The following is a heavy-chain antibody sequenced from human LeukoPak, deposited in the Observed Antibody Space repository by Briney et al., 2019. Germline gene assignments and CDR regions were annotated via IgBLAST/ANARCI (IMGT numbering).Heavy chain of an antibody. CDR1: GGSFSGYY. V-gene: IGHV4-59*01. Sequence: SETLSLICAVYGGSFSGYYWSWIRQPPGKGLEWVGDISYSGSVSYNPSLRSRVTISVDTSTNQFSLTLGSVTAADTAVYYCATETECSGGSCYSYGWFDPWGQGTQVIVSS. CDR3: ATETECSGGSCYSYGWFDP. D-gene: IGHD2-15*01. J-gene: IGHJ5*02. CDR2: ISYSGSV.